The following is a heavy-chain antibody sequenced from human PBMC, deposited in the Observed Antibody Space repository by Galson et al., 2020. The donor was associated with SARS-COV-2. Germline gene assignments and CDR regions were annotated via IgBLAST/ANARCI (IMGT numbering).Heavy chain of an antibody. CDR2: IYSEGSST. CDR3: ARGDMRNDYFDY. CDR1: GFTFSSYW. Sequence: ALHGESLKISCAASGFTFSSYWMHWVRQAPGKGLVWVSRIYSEGSSTSYADSVKGRFTISGDEAKNTLYLHMRSMRAEDTAVYYCARGDMRNDYFDYWGQGTLVTVSS. D-gene: IGHD3-16*01. V-gene: IGHV3-74*01. J-gene: IGHJ4*02.